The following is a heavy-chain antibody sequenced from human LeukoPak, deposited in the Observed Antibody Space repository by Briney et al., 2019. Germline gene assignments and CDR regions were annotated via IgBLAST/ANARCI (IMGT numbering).Heavy chain of an antibody. V-gene: IGHV3-30*18. CDR1: GFTFSSYG. CDR3: AKDGRDGYTFRYYYGMDV. Sequence: GGSLSLSGAASGFTFSSYGIHWVRQAPGKGLEWVAIISYDGSDKYYADSVKGRFTISRDNSKNTLDLQMNSLRTEDTAVYYCAKDGRDGYTFRYYYGMDVWGQGTTVTVSS. CDR2: ISYDGSDK. J-gene: IGHJ6*02. D-gene: IGHD5-24*01.